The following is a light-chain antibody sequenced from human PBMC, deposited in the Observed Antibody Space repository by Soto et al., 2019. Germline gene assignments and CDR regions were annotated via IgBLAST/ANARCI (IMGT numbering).Light chain of an antibody. CDR1: SSNIGAGYD. CDR2: GNS. CDR3: QSYDSSLSPS. Sequence: QAVVTQPPSVSGAPGQRVTISCTGSSSNIGAGYDVHWYQQLPGTAPKLLIYGNSNRPSGVPDRFSGSKSGTSASLAITGLQAEDEADYYCQSYDSSLSPSFGGGTKLTVL. J-gene: IGLJ2*01. V-gene: IGLV1-40*01.